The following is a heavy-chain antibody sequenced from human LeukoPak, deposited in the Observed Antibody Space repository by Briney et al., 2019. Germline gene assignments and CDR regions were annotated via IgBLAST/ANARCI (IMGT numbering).Heavy chain of an antibody. CDR1: GFTFSSYA. J-gene: IGHJ6*02. CDR3: ARGPDWDYYYGMDV. V-gene: IGHV3-30-3*01. CDR2: ISYDGSNK. Sequence: PGGSLRLSCAASGFTFSSYAMHWVRQAPGKGLEWVAVISYDGSNKYNADSVKGRFTISRDNSKNTLYLQMNSLRAEDTAVYYCARGPDWDYYYGMDVWGQGTTVTVSS. D-gene: IGHD2-21*01.